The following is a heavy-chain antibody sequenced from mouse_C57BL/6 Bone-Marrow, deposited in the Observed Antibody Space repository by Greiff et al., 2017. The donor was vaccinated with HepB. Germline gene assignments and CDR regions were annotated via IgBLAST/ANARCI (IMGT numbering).Heavy chain of an antibody. D-gene: IGHD2-4*01. J-gene: IGHJ3*01. CDR3: ARDDYDYAASFAY. V-gene: IGHV1-55*01. CDR1: GYTFNSYW. CDR2: IYPGSGST. Sequence: VQLQQPGAELVKPGASVKMSCKASGYTFNSYWITWVKQRPGQGLEWIGEIYPGSGSTNYNEKFKSKATLTVDTSSSTAYMQLSSLTSEDSAVYDCARDDYDYAASFAYWGQGTLVTVSA.